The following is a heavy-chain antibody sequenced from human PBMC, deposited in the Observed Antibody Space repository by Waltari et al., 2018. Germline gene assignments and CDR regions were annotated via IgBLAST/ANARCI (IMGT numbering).Heavy chain of an antibody. CDR1: GGTFSSYT. J-gene: IGHJ1*01. CDR3: ASSVAPIAVAAMGAEYFQH. V-gene: IGHV1-69*02. Sequence: QVQLVQSGAEVKKPGSSVKVSCKASGGTFSSYTISWVRQAPGQGLEWMGRIIPILGIANYAQKFQGRVTITADKSTSTAYMELSSLRSEDTAVYYCASSVAPIAVAAMGAEYFQHWGQGTLVTVSS. D-gene: IGHD6-19*01. CDR2: IIPILGIA.